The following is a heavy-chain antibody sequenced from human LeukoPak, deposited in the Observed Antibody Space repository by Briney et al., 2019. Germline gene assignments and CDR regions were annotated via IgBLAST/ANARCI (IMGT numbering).Heavy chain of an antibody. CDR1: GGSISSYY. CDR3: ASRQLLWFGESSGHFDY. V-gene: IGHV4-59*08. J-gene: IGHJ4*02. CDR2: IYYSGST. D-gene: IGHD3-10*01. Sequence: PSETLSLTCTVSGGSISSYYWSWIRQPPGKGLEWIGYIYYSGSTNYNPSLKSRVTISVDTSKNQFSLKLSSVTAADTAVYYCASRQLLWFGESSGHFDYWGQGTLVTVSS.